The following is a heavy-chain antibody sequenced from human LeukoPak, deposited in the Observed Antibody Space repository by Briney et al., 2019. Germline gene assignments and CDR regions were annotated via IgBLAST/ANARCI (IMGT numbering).Heavy chain of an antibody. D-gene: IGHD3-3*01. CDR3: ARVNYDFWSGYSFYMDV. CDR1: GYTFTSYD. Sequence: ASVKVSCKASGYTFTSYDINWVRHATGQGLEWMGWMNPNRGTTGYAQKFEGRVTMTSNTSISTAYMELSSLRSEDTAVYYCARVNYDFWSGYSFYMDVWGKGTTVTVSS. V-gene: IGHV1-8*01. CDR2: MNPNRGTT. J-gene: IGHJ6*03.